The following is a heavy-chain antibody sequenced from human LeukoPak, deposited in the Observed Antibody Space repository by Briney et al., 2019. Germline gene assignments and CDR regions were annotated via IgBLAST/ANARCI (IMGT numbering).Heavy chain of an antibody. J-gene: IGHJ4*02. CDR1: GGSFSGYY. CDR2: INHSGST. V-gene: IGHV4-34*01. CDR3: ARGRGCSSTSCSTYYFDY. D-gene: IGHD2-2*02. Sequence: TSETLSLTCAVYGGSFSGYYWSWIRQPPGKGLEWIGEINHSGSTNYNPSLKSRVTISVDTSKNQFSLKLSPVTAADTAVYYCARGRGCSSTSCSTYYFDYWGQGTLVTVSS.